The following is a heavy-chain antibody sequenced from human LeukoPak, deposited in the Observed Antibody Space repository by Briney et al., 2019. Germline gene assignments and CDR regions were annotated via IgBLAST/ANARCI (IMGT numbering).Heavy chain of an antibody. V-gene: IGHV3-23*01. CDR2: ISSSGGST. J-gene: IGHJ6*04. CDR1: GFTFSSYG. D-gene: IGHD1-1*01. Sequence: PGGSLRLSCAASGFTFSSYGMSWVRQAPGKGLEWVSAISSSGGSTYYADSVKGRFTISRDNPKNTLYLQMNSLRAEDTAVYYCAKPHDRPGVWGKGTTVTVSS. CDR3: AKPHDRPGV.